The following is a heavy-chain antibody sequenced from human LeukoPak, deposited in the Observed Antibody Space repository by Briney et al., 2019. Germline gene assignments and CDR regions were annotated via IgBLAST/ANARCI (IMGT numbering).Heavy chain of an antibody. J-gene: IGHJ5*02. V-gene: IGHV4-34*12. CDR3: ARGGYNWKFDP. D-gene: IGHD1-20*01. CDR2: IIDSGTT. Sequence: KPAETLSLTCAVYGGSFSGHYWSWIRQFPGKGLEWIGEIIDSGTTNYNPSLKSRVSISIDTSKNQFSLKLTSLTAADTAFYYCARGGYNWKFDPWGQGTLVTVSS. CDR1: GGSFSGHY.